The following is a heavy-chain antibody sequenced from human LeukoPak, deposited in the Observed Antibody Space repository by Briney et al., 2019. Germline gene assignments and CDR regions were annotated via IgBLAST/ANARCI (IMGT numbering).Heavy chain of an antibody. Sequence: GGSLRLSCAASGFTFSSYGMHWVRQAPGKGLEWVAVISYDGSNKYYADSVKGRFTISRDNAKNTLYLQMNSLRAEDTAVYYCAREGNCSGGSCYSGYYYYYMDVWGKGTTVTISS. CDR1: GFTFSSYG. CDR2: ISYDGSNK. V-gene: IGHV3-30*03. CDR3: AREGNCSGGSCYSGYYYYYMDV. D-gene: IGHD2-15*01. J-gene: IGHJ6*03.